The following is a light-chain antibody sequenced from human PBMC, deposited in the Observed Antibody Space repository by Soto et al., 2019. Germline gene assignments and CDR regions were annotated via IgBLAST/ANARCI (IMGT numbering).Light chain of an antibody. Sequence: EIVLTQSPGTLSLSPGERATLSCRASQSLSSSYLAWYQKKPGQAPRLLIYGSFSRATGIPDRFSGSGSGTDFTLTISRLEPEDSAVYYCQQYGTLITFGQGTRLEIK. CDR1: QSLSSSY. CDR2: GSF. V-gene: IGKV3-20*01. CDR3: QQYGTLIT. J-gene: IGKJ5*01.